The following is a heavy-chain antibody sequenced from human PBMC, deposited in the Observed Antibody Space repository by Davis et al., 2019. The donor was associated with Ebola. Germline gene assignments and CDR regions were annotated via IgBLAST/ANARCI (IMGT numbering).Heavy chain of an antibody. V-gene: IGHV1-69*13. CDR2: IIPIFGTA. D-gene: IGHD2-2*01. CDR3: ATRYQLLDN. Sequence: AASVKVSCKASRGTFSSYAISWVRQAPGQGLEWLGGIIPIFGTANYAQKFQGRVTITADESTSTAYMELSSLRSEDTAVYYCATRYQLLDNWGQGTLVTVSS. J-gene: IGHJ4*02. CDR1: RGTFSSYA.